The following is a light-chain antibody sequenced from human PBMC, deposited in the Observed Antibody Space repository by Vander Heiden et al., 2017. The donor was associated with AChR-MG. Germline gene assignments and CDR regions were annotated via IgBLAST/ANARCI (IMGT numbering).Light chain of an antibody. J-gene: IGLJ3*02. V-gene: IGLV9-49*01. CDR3: GADLGSGSNFVLWV. Sequence: QPVLPQPPSAPASLGASVTLTGTLSSGSSNLKVVCYQQRPAQGPRLLMRRGPGGIVGAKGDGIPVRFSVFGSGLNRYLTIKNIREEDESDDHCGADLGSGSNFVLWVFGGGTKLTVL. CDR1: SGSSNLK. CDR2: RGPGGIVG.